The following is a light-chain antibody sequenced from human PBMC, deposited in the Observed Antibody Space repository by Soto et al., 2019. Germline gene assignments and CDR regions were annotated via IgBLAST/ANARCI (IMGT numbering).Light chain of an antibody. V-gene: IGKV3-11*01. CDR3: QQRSNWLT. Sequence: EIVLTQSPATLSLSPGERATLSCRASQSVSTYLAWYQRKPGQAPRLLIYDASNRATDIPARFSGSGSGTDFTLTISSLEPEDFAVYYCQQRSNWLTFGQGTRLEIK. CDR1: QSVSTY. CDR2: DAS. J-gene: IGKJ5*01.